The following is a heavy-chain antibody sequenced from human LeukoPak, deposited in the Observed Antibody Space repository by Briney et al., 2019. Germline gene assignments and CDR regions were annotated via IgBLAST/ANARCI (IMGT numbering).Heavy chain of an antibody. D-gene: IGHD3-9*01. Sequence: SETLSLTCAVYGGSFSGYYWSWIRQPPGKGLEWIGEINHSGSTNYNPSLKSRVTISVDTSKNQFSLKLSSVTAADTAVYYCARGTHFDWYYYYYYGMVVWGQGTTVTVSS. V-gene: IGHV4-34*01. CDR3: ARGTHFDWYYYYYYGMVV. CDR2: INHSGST. CDR1: GGSFSGYY. J-gene: IGHJ6*02.